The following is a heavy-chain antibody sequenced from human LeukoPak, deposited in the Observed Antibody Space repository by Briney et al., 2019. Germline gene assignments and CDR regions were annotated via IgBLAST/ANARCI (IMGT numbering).Heavy chain of an antibody. CDR2: ISGRGGSP. Sequence: GRSLRPSCAASGFTFSSDTMSWVRQAPGKGLEWVSAISGRGGSPSYADSVKGRFTIARDNSKITLYLQMDSLRAEDTAVYYCAKLMITMVRGVITEAKNFGYWGQGTLVTVSS. J-gene: IGHJ4*02. D-gene: IGHD3-10*01. CDR3: AKLMITMVRGVITEAKNFGY. CDR1: GFTFSSDT. V-gene: IGHV3-23*01.